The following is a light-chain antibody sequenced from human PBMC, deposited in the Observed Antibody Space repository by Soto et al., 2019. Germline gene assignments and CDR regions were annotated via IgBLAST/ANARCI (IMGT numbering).Light chain of an antibody. V-gene: IGLV1-44*01. CDR3: AAWDDSLNGRV. CDR2: KNN. Sequence: QSALTQPPSASGTPGQRVTISCSGSSSNIGSNTVNWYQQLPGTAPKLLIYKNNQRPSGVPDRFSGSKSDTSASLAISGLQSEDEADYYCAAWDDSLNGRVFGGGTKVTV. J-gene: IGLJ3*02. CDR1: SSNIGSNT.